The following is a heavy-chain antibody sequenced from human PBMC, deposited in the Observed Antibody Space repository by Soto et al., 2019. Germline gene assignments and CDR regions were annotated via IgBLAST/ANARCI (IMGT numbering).Heavy chain of an antibody. CDR2: MNPNSGNK. CDR3: ARRVPALGGMDV. D-gene: IGHD2-2*01. Sequence: QVQLVQSGAEVKKPGASVKVSCKASGYTFTSYDINWVRQATGQGLEWMGWMNPNSGNKGYAQKFQGRVTMTRNTSISTAYMELSSLRSEDTAVYYCARRVPALGGMDVWGQGTTVTVSS. V-gene: IGHV1-8*01. J-gene: IGHJ6*02. CDR1: GYTFTSYD.